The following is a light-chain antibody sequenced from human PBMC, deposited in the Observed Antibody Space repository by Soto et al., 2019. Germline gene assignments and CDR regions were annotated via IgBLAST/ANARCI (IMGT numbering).Light chain of an antibody. Sequence: QSALTQSDSVSGSPGQSITISCTGTSSDVGNYNYVSWYQHHPGKAPKLMVYDVSHRPSGVSDRFSGSKSGSTASLTISGLQAEDEADYYCSSYTRSSSYVFGTGTKVTVL. CDR1: SSDVGNYNY. CDR3: SSYTRSSSYV. CDR2: DVS. J-gene: IGLJ1*01. V-gene: IGLV2-14*03.